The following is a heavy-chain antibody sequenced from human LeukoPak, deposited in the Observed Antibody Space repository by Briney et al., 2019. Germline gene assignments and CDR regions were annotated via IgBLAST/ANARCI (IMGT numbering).Heavy chain of an antibody. J-gene: IGHJ4*02. Sequence: GWSLRLSCGASGFTFSSYGMHWVRQAPGKGLEWVAVIWYDGSNKYYADSVKGRFTISRDNSKNTLYLQMNSLRAEDTAVYYCARGQQLLGEGVDYWGQGTLVTVSS. CDR1: GFTFSSYG. CDR3: ARGQQLLGEGVDY. CDR2: IWYDGSNK. V-gene: IGHV3-33*01. D-gene: IGHD2-2*01.